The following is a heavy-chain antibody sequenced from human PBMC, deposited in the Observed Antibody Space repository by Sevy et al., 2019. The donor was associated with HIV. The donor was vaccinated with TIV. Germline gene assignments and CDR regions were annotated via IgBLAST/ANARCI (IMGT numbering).Heavy chain of an antibody. CDR3: ARDHPDKDGMDV. D-gene: IGHD2-15*01. V-gene: IGHV3-30*02. Sequence: GGSLRLSCATSGFSFSWYDIQWVRQAPGKGLEWVPLIRNDGSKKNYEDSVKGRFTISRDNSKNTLYLQMNSLRVEDTAVYYCARDHPDKDGMDVWGQGTMVTVSS. CDR2: IRNDGSKK. CDR1: GFSFSWYD. J-gene: IGHJ6*02.